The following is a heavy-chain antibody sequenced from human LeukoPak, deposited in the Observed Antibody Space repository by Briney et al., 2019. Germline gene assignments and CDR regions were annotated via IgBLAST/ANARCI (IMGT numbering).Heavy chain of an antibody. CDR3: ARHAAAILNY. V-gene: IGHV3-30*03. D-gene: IGHD6-13*01. CDR1: GFTFSSYG. J-gene: IGHJ4*02. CDR2: ISYDGSNK. Sequence: GGSLRLSCAASGFTFSSYGMHWVRQAPGKGLEWVAVISYDGSNKYYADSVKGRFTISRDNAKNLLYLQMDSLRAEDTAVYYCARHAAAILNYWGQGTLVTVSS.